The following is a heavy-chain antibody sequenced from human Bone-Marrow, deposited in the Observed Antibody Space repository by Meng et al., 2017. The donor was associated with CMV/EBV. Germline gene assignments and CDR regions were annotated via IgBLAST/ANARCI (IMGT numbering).Heavy chain of an antibody. J-gene: IGHJ1*01. CDR1: GFPFSGYW. Sequence: GESLKISCSASGFPFSGYWMTWSRQTPGKGLEWVANIKPDATETYYVDSVKGRFTISRDNAKNSLYLQMNSLRVEDTALYYCARQGGVAAAGLSFWGQGTLVTVSS. CDR3: ARQGGVAAAGLSF. V-gene: IGHV3-7*01. D-gene: IGHD6-13*01. CDR2: IKPDATET.